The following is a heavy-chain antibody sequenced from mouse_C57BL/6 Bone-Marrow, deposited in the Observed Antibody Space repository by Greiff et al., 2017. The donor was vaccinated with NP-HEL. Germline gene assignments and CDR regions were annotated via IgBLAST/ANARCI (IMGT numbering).Heavy chain of an antibody. V-gene: IGHV1-39*01. CDR3: ARGVTTVVEDWYFDV. D-gene: IGHD1-1*01. CDR2: INPNYGTT. CDR1: GYSFTDYN. Sequence: VQLKQPGPELVKPGASVKISCKASGYSFTDYNMNWVKQSNGKSLEWIGVINPNYGTTSYNQKFKGKATLTVDQSSSTAYMQLNSLTSEDSAVYYCARGVTTVVEDWYFDVWGTGTTVTVSS. J-gene: IGHJ1*03.